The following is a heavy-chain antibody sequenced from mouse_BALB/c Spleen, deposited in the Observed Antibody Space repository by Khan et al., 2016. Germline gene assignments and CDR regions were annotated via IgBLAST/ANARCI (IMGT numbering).Heavy chain of an antibody. CDR1: GFTFSSFG. CDR3: ARSGDPLYAMDY. CDR2: ISSGSSTI. J-gene: IGHJ4*01. V-gene: IGHV5-17*02. Sequence: EVELVESGGGLVQPGGSRKLSCAASGFTFSSFGMHWVRQGPEKGLEWVAYISSGSSTIYYADTVKGRFTISRDNPKNTLFLQMTSLRSEDTTVYYCARSGDPLYAMDYWGQGTSVTVSS. D-gene: IGHD3-1*01.